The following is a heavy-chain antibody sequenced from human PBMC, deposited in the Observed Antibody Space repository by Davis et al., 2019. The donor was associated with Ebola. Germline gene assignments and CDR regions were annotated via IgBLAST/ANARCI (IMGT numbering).Heavy chain of an antibody. Sequence: SVKVSCKASGYTFIGHYMHWVRQAPGQGLEWMGGIIPIFGTANYAQRFQGRVTITADESRTTAYMELSSLRSEDTAMYYWAKDRYYDNNPLYYESECWGQGTLVTVSS. CDR3: AKDRYYDNNPLYYESEC. CDR1: GYTFIGHY. J-gene: IGHJ4*02. D-gene: IGHD3-22*01. V-gene: IGHV1-69*13. CDR2: IIPIFGTA.